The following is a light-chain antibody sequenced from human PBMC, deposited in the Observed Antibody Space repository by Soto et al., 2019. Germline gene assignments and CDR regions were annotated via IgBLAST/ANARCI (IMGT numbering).Light chain of an antibody. Sequence: QSALTQPASVSGSPGQSITISCTGTSSDVGNSNLVSWYQQLPGKAPRLMIYGDSQRPSGVSNRFSGSKSGDTASLTISGLQAEDEADYYCCSYALSSTPYVFGTGSKLTVL. J-gene: IGLJ1*01. CDR2: GDS. V-gene: IGLV2-23*01. CDR1: SSDVGNSNL. CDR3: CSYALSSTPYV.